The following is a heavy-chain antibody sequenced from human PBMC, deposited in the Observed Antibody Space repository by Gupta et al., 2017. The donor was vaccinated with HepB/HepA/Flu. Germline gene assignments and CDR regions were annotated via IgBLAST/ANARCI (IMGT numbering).Heavy chain of an antibody. Sequence: GGGVVQPGRSLRLSCAASGFTFSSYGMHWVRQAPGKGLEWAAVISYDGSNKYYADSVKGRFTISRDNSKNTLYLQMNGLRAEDTAVYYCAKAGADGYNFDYWGQGTLVTVAS. J-gene: IGHJ4*02. CDR1: GFTFSSYG. CDR2: ISYDGSNK. V-gene: IGHV3-30*18. CDR3: AKAGADGYNFDY. D-gene: IGHD5-24*01.